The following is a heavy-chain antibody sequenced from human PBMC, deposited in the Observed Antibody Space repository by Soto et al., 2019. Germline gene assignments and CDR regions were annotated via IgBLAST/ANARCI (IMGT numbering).Heavy chain of an antibody. Sequence: EVQLVESGGGLVKPGGSLRLSCAASGFTFSKAWMNWVRQVPGKGLEWVGRIKSKRDGGATDDAAALKGRFIISRDDSKNTLYLQMNSLRAEYTAVYYCTTDGAYSYSFEFWGQGTLVTVSS. CDR2: IKSKRDGGAT. V-gene: IGHV3-15*07. D-gene: IGHD5-18*01. J-gene: IGHJ4*02. CDR3: TTDGAYSYSFEF. CDR1: GFTFSKAW.